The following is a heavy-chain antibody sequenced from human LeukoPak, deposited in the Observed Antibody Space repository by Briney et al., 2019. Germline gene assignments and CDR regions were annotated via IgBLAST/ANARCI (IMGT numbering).Heavy chain of an antibody. J-gene: IGHJ4*02. CDR3: AKDMTAAGTASVD. D-gene: IGHD6-19*01. CDR1: GFTFRSYG. CDR2: IGYDGTNQ. V-gene: IGHV3-30*02. Sequence: GGSLRLSCAASGFTFRSYGMHWVRQAPDKGLEWVAFIGYDGTNQYYADSVKGRFIISRDNSKNTLSLQMNNLRAEDTAVYYCAKDMTAAGTASVDWGQGTLVTVSS.